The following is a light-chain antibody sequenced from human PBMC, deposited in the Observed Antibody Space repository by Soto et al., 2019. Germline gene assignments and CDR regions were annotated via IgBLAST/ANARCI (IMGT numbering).Light chain of an antibody. V-gene: IGKV3-11*01. CDR1: QSVSSY. Sequence: EIVLTQSPATLSLSPGERATLSCRASQSVSSYLAWYQQKRGQAPRLLIYDASNRATGIPARFSGSGSGTDFTLTISSLEPEDFAVYYCQQRSNWPPAFGGGIKVEIK. CDR3: QQRSNWPPA. J-gene: IGKJ4*01. CDR2: DAS.